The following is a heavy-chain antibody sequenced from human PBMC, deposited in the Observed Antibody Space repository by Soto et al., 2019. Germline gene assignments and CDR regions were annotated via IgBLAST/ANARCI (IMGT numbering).Heavy chain of an antibody. V-gene: IGHV4-30-4*01. CDR2: IYYSGST. CDR1: GGSISSGDYY. Sequence: LSLTCTVSGGSISSGDYYWSWIRQPPGKGLEWIGYIYYSGSTYYNPSLKSRVTISVDTPKNQFSLKLSSVTAADTAVYYCARERYYYDSSGSFFDYWGQGTLVTAPQ. CDR3: ARERYYYDSSGSFFDY. D-gene: IGHD3-22*01. J-gene: IGHJ4*02.